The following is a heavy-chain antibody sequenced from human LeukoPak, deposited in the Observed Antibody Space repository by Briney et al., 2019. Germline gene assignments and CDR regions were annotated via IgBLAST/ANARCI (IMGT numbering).Heavy chain of an antibody. Sequence: TLSXTCTVSGGSMSSYYWRWIRQPPGKGVEWVGYIYYRGSTNYKPSLKSRVTISVYTSKNQFSLKLSSVTAADTAVYYCARSADSSGWIYYYYYGMDVWGQGTTVTVSS. CDR2: IYYRGST. V-gene: IGHV4-59*01. J-gene: IGHJ6*02. CDR1: GGSMSSYY. D-gene: IGHD6-19*01. CDR3: ARSADSSGWIYYYYYGMDV.